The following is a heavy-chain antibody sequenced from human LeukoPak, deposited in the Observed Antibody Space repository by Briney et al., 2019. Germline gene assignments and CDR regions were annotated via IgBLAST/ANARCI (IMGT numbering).Heavy chain of an antibody. Sequence: PSETLSLTCTVSGGSISSYYWSWIRQPPGKGLEWIGYIYYSGSTNYNPSLKSRVTISVDTSKNQFSLKLSSVTAADTAVYYCARWGDYVWGSYRYTVAFDIWGQGTMVTVSS. V-gene: IGHV4-59*08. CDR3: ARWGDYVWGSYRYTVAFDI. CDR2: IYYSGST. D-gene: IGHD3-16*02. CDR1: GGSISSYY. J-gene: IGHJ3*02.